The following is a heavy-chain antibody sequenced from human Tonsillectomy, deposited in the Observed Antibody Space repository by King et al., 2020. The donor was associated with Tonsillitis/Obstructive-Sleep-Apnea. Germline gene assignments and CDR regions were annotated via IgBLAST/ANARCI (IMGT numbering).Heavy chain of an antibody. CDR3: ASDLDFWRGYYYNYYGMDV. V-gene: IGHV3-33*01. CDR2: IWNDGSDK. D-gene: IGHD3-3*01. CDR1: GFTFSSYG. J-gene: IGHJ6*02. Sequence: VQLVQSGGGVVQPGRSLRLSCAASGFTFSSYGMHWVRQAPGKGLEWVAIIWNDGSDKYYADSVKGRFTISRDNSRNTLHLQMNSLRAEDTAVYYCASDLDFWRGYYYNYYGMDVWGQGTTVTVSS.